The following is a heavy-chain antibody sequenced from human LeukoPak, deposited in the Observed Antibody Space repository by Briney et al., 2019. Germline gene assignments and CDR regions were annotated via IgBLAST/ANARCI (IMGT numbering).Heavy chain of an antibody. CDR3: AKSEKWNFDY. CDR1: GFTFSSYG. CDR2: ISYDGSNK. Sequence: GGSLRLSCAASGFTFSSYGMHWVRQAPGKGLEWVAVISYDGSNKYYADSVKGRFTISRDNAKNSLYLQMNSLRAEDTAVYYCAKSEKWNFDYWGQGTLVTVSS. J-gene: IGHJ4*02. D-gene: IGHD1-26*01. V-gene: IGHV3-30*18.